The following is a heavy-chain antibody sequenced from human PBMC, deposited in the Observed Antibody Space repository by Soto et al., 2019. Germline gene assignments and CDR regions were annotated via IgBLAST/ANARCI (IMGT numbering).Heavy chain of an antibody. J-gene: IGHJ6*02. CDR1: GFTFSDYG. CDR2: VSYDVSSE. Sequence: VQMEESGGGVVQPGRSLRLTCAVSGFTFSDYGMHWVRQAPRKGLECVAVVSYDVSSEFYADSVKGRFTISRDNSKNTLHLQMNSLRPEDTAVYYCAKAGYCTRGNCYDYYRYGMDVWGQGTAVTVSS. CDR3: AKAGYCTRGNCYDYYRYGMDV. D-gene: IGHD3-10*01. V-gene: IGHV3-30*18.